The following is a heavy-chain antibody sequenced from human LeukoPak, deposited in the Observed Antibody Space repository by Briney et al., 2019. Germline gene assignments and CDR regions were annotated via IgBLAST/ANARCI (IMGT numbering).Heavy chain of an antibody. CDR1: GGSVSSGSYY. J-gene: IGHJ6*02. CDR3: ARTPQTASSYYDIYYYYYYGMDV. D-gene: IGHD3-9*01. Sequence: SETLSLTCTVSGGSVSSGSYYWSWIRQPPGKGLEWIGYIYYSGSTNYNPSLKSRVTISVDTSKNQFSLKLSSVTAADTAVYYCARTPQTASSYYDIYYYYYYGMDVWGQGTTVTVFS. CDR2: IYYSGST. V-gene: IGHV4-61*01.